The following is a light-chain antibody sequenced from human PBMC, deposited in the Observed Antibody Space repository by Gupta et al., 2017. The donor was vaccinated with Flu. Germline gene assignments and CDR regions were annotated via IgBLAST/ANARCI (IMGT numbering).Light chain of an antibody. Sequence: IEDTYIYWYQQVPGMAPRLLIYRNALRPSGIPDRFSASKSGASASLVISGLRSEDEADYYCAAWADSLRSWVFGG. CDR2: RNA. J-gene: IGLJ3*02. CDR3: AAWADSLRSWV. V-gene: IGLV1-47*01. CDR1: IEDTY.